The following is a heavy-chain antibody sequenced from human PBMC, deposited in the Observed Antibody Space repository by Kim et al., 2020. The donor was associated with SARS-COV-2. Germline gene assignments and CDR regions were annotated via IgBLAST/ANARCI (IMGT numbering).Heavy chain of an antibody. CDR3: ARARGCTNGVCLYGMDV. Sequence: LESRVTISVDTSKNQFSLKLSAVTAADRAVYYCARARGCTNGVCLYGMDVWGQGTTVTVSS. D-gene: IGHD2-8*01. J-gene: IGHJ6*02. V-gene: IGHV4-34*01.